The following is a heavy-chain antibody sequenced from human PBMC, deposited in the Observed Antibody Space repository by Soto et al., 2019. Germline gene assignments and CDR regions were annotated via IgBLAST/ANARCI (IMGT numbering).Heavy chain of an antibody. CDR1: EFTFSNYA. Sequence: EVQLLESGGGLVQPGGSLRLSCAASEFTFSNYAMSWVRQAPGRGLEWVSAISYGGGTTYYADSVKGRFTISRDNSKNTLYLQMNSLRAEDTAVYYCAKNPGYYYDSTGYHFDYWGQGPLVTVSS. CDR2: ISYGGGTT. CDR3: AKNPGYYYDSTGYHFDY. V-gene: IGHV3-23*01. J-gene: IGHJ4*02. D-gene: IGHD3-22*01.